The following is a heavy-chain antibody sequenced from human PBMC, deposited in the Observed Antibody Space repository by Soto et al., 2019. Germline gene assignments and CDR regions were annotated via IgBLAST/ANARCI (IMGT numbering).Heavy chain of an antibody. CDR1: GDSVSSNNYY. D-gene: IGHD3-22*01. Sequence: PSETLSLTCTVIGDSVSSNNYYWSWIRQRPGKGLEWIGYIHYSGDSYDNPSLTSRITMSMDVSKNQFSLNLRSVTAADTAIYYCARDVNDSSGSQGLDYWGQGTLVTVSS. J-gene: IGHJ4*02. V-gene: IGHV4-31*03. CDR2: IHYSGDS. CDR3: ARDVNDSSGSQGLDY.